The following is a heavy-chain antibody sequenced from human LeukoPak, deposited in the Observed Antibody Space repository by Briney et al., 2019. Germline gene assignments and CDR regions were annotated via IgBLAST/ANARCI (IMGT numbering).Heavy chain of an antibody. Sequence: SETLSLTCTVSGSYISSSSYYWGWIRQPPGKGLEWIGSIYYSGSTYYNPSLKSRVTISVDTSKNQFSLKLSSVTAADTAVYYCARDVYCTNGVCYITLDRNWFDPWGQGTLVTVSS. J-gene: IGHJ5*02. V-gene: IGHV4-39*07. D-gene: IGHD2-8*01. CDR2: IYYSGST. CDR1: GSYISSSSYY. CDR3: ARDVYCTNGVCYITLDRNWFDP.